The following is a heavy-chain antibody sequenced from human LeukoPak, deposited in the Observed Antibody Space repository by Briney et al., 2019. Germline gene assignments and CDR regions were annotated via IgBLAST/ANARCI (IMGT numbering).Heavy chain of an antibody. V-gene: IGHV4-39*01. Sequence: SETLSLTCAVYGGSFSSYYWGWIRQPPGKGLEWIGSIYYSGSTYYNPSLKSRVTISVDTSKNQFSLKLSSVTAADTAVYYCASDGWGYSYGYGAFDIWGQGTMVTVSS. CDR3: ASDGWGYSYGYGAFDI. J-gene: IGHJ3*02. CDR1: GGSFSSYY. D-gene: IGHD5-18*01. CDR2: IYYSGST.